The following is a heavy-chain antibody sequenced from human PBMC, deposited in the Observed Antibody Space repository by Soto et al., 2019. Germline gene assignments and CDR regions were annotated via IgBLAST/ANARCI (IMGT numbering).Heavy chain of an antibody. CDR1: GYTFTSYA. D-gene: IGHD4-4*01. CDR2: INAGNGNT. J-gene: IGHJ3*02. V-gene: IGHV1-3*01. CDR3: ARDLDYSNYPETSDAFDI. Sequence: GASVKVPCKASGYTFTSYAMHWVRQAPGQRLEWMGWINAGNGNTKYSQKFQGRVTITRDTSASTAYMELSSLRSEDMAVYYCARDLDYSNYPETSDAFDIWGQGTLVTVSS.